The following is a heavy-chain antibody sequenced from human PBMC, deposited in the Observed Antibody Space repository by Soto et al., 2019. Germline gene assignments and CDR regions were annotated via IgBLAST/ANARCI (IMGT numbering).Heavy chain of an antibody. D-gene: IGHD1-26*01. CDR2: ISSSSSYI. J-gene: IGHJ5*02. Sequence: LRLSCTDSGFTFGSHSMFWLRQAPGKGLEWVSSISSSSSYIYYADSVKGRFTISRDNAKNSLYLQMNSLRAEDTAVYYCARAEYSGSSRVEFDPWGQGTLVTVSS. CDR3: ARAEYSGSSRVEFDP. V-gene: IGHV3-21*01. CDR1: GFTFGSHS.